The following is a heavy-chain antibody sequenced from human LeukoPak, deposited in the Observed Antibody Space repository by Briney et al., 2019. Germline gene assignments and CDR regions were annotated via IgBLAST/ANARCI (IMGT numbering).Heavy chain of an antibody. J-gene: IGHJ6*02. CDR1: GFTFSSYF. Sequence: GGSLRLSCAASGFTFSSYFVHWVRQAPGKGLDWVTTISYDGSIQYYSDSVKGRFTISRDNSKNTLYLQMNSLKPEDTAMYYCAKGYYYYGMDVWGQGTTVTVSS. CDR3: AKGYYYYGMDV. V-gene: IGHV3-30-3*01. CDR2: ISYDGSIQ.